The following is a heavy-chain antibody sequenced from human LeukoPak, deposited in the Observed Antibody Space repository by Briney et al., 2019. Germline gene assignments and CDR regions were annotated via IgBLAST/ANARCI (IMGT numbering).Heavy chain of an antibody. J-gene: IGHJ4*01. V-gene: IGHV3-7*01. Sequence: PGGSLRLSCAASGFTFTNNFMSWVRQVPGKGLEWVANIKQDGSEKTYADSVRGRFTIFRDNVKDSVYLQMNSLRAEDSAIYYCAREGFYFFDFWGQGTLVTVSS. CDR1: GFTFTNNF. CDR2: IKQDGSEK. CDR3: AREGFYFFDF.